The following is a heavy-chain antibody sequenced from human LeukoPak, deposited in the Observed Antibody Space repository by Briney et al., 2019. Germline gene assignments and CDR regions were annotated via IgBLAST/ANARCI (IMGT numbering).Heavy chain of an antibody. Sequence: GGSLRLTCASSGFTFSDYGMHWVRQAPGKGLVWVAFMRYDGSDKYYADSVKGRFTISRDNSKNTLYLQMNSLRAEDTALYYCAKADRGSYYGLGDYFDYWGQGTPVTVSS. V-gene: IGHV3-30*02. CDR1: GFTFSDYG. D-gene: IGHD1-26*01. CDR2: MRYDGSDK. J-gene: IGHJ4*02. CDR3: AKADRGSYYGLGDYFDY.